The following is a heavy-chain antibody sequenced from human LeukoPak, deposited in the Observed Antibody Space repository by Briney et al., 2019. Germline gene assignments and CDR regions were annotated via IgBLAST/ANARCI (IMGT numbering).Heavy chain of an antibody. Sequence: GGSLRLSCAASGFTFSNYGMTWVRQPPGKGLAWVSAIASTGGTTYYADSVKGRFTISRDNSKDTLYLQMSSLRAEDTAIYYCAKLVGATGNWGQGTLVTVSS. CDR3: AKLVGATGN. CDR2: IASTGGTT. V-gene: IGHV3-23*01. D-gene: IGHD1-1*01. CDR1: GFTFSNYG. J-gene: IGHJ4*02.